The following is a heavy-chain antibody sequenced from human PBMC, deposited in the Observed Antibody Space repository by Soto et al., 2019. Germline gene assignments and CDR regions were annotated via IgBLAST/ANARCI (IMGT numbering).Heavy chain of an antibody. CDR2: IYYSGST. Sequence: SETLSLTCTVSGGSISSGDYYWSWIRQPPGKGLEWIGYIYYSGSTYYNPSPKSRVTISVDTSKNQFSLKLSSVTAADTAVYYCARETIVVVPAAINWFDPWGQGTLVTSPQ. CDR3: ARETIVVVPAAINWFDP. J-gene: IGHJ5*02. D-gene: IGHD2-2*01. CDR1: GGSISSGDYY. V-gene: IGHV4-30-4*01.